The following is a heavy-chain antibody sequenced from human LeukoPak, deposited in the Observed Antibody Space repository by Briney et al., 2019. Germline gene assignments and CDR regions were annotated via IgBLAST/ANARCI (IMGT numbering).Heavy chain of an antibody. J-gene: IGHJ6*02. CDR2: IILIFGTA. CDR1: GGTFSSYA. CDR3: ARDHCSSTSCYADYYYGMDV. V-gene: IGHV1-69*13. Sequence: SVKVSCKASGGTFSSYAISWVRQAPGQGRDWMGGIILIFGTANYAQKFQGRVTITADESTSTAYMELSSLRSEDTAVYYCARDHCSSTSCYADYYYGMDVWGQGTTVTVSS. D-gene: IGHD2-2*01.